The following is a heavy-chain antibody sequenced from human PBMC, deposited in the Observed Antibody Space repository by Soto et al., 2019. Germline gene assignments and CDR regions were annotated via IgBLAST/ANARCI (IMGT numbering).Heavy chain of an antibody. CDR2: IFYTGNT. CDR1: GGSISSSRSY. Sequence: ASETLSLTCNVSGGSISSSRSYWAWFRQPPGKELEWIANIFYTGNTYFHPSLKSRVTISVDTSKNQFSLNLASATAADTAVYYCARASRLFRVGHWAQGFQVTVSS. V-gene: IGHV4-39*01. D-gene: IGHD3-10*01. J-gene: IGHJ1*01. CDR3: ARASRLFRVGH.